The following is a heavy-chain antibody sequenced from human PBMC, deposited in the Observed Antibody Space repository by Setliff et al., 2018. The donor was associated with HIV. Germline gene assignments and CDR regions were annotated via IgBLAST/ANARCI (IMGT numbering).Heavy chain of an antibody. CDR3: ARERGGGYNYGRGMDV. CDR2: ISGSGGGT. J-gene: IGHJ6*02. D-gene: IGHD5-18*01. V-gene: IGHV3-23*01. CDR1: GFTFSTYA. Sequence: PGGSLRLSCAASGFTFSTYAMSWVRQAPGKGLEWVAAISGSGGGTYYADSVKGRFTISRDSSKNTLYLQMNSLRAEDTAVYYCARERGGGYNYGRGMDVWGQGTTVTVSS.